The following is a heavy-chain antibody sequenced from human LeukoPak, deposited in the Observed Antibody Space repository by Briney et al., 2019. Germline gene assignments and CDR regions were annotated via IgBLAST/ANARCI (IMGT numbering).Heavy chain of an antibody. CDR1: GFALSSSW. CDR2: VSPDGNLA. V-gene: IGHV3-74*01. J-gene: IGHJ4*02. Sequence: GGSLRLSCAGSGFALSSSWMHWVRQAPGKGPVWVAHVSPDGNLANYADSVKGRFIISRDNAKKTLFLQMNSLRAEDTAVYYCARDLSFSPDHWGQGTLVTVSS. CDR3: ARDLSFSPDH.